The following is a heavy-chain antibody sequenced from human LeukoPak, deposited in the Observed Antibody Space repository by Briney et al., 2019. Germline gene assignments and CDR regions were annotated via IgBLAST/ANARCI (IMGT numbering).Heavy chain of an antibody. Sequence: GGSLRLSCAAPGFTFSSYSMYWVRQAPGKGLEWVALVSYGEITKYYADSVKGRFTISRDNSKNTLYLQMNSLRVEDTAVYYCARRYSGDSPLDYWGQGTLVTVSS. V-gene: IGHV3-30-3*01. D-gene: IGHD4-17*01. CDR1: GFTFSSYS. CDR2: VSYGEITK. J-gene: IGHJ4*02. CDR3: ARRYSGDSPLDY.